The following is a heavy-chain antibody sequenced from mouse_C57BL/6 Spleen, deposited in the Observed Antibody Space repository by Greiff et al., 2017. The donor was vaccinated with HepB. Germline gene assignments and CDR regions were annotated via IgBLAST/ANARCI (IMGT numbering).Heavy chain of an antibody. CDR1: GFSLTSYG. CDR3: AKLYGSSYDWYFDV. D-gene: IGHD1-1*01. J-gene: IGHJ1*03. CDR2: IWRGGST. Sequence: VMLVESGPGLVQPSQSLSITCTVSGFSLTSYGLHWVRQSPGKGLEWLGVIWRGGSTDYNAAFMSRLSITKDNSKSQVFFKMNSLQADDTAIYYCAKLYGSSYDWYFDVWGTGTTVTVSS. V-gene: IGHV2-5*01.